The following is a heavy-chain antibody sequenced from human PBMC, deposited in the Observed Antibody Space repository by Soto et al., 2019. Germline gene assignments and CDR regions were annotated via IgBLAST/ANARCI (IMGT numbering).Heavy chain of an antibody. CDR1: GYTFTGYY. CDR3: ARDIPNSMILVVITPDY. D-gene: IGHD3-22*01. Sequence: ASVKVSCKASGYTFTGYYMHWVRQAPGQGLEWMGWINPNSGGTNYAQKFQGRVTMTRDTSISTAYMELSRLRSDDTAVYYCARDIPNSMILVVITPDYWGQGTLVTVSS. CDR2: INPNSGGT. J-gene: IGHJ4*02. V-gene: IGHV1-2*02.